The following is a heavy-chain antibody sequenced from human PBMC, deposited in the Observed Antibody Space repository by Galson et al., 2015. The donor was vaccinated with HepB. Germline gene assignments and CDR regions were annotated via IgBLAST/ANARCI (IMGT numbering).Heavy chain of an antibody. CDR1: GGSFSGYY. J-gene: IGHJ6*02. D-gene: IGHD6-13*01. V-gene: IGHV4-34*01. Sequence: SETLSLTCAVYGGSFSGYYWSWIRQPPGKGLEWIGQINHSGSTNYNPSLQSRVTISVDTSKNQFSLRLSSVTAADTAVYYCARGHLAAAGPSDARRMDVWGQGTTVTVSS. CDR3: ARGHLAAAGPSDARRMDV. CDR2: INHSGST.